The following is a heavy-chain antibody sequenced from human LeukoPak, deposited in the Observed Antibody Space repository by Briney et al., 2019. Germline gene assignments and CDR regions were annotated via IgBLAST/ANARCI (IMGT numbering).Heavy chain of an antibody. Sequence: GASVKVSCKASGGTFSSYAISWVRQAPGQGLEWMGWISAYNGNTNYAQKLQGRVTMTTDTSTSTAYMGLRSLRSDDTAVYYCARRGRIAVAGTGYYYGMDVWGQGTTVTVSS. D-gene: IGHD6-19*01. J-gene: IGHJ6*02. V-gene: IGHV1-18*01. CDR2: ISAYNGNT. CDR1: GGTFSSYA. CDR3: ARRGRIAVAGTGYYYGMDV.